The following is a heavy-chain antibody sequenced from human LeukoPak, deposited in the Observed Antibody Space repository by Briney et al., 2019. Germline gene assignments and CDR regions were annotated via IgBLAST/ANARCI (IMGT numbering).Heavy chain of an antibody. CDR1: GGSISSYY. CDR3: ARAGDDRSGFYYGFDI. Sequence: SETLSHTCTVSGGSISSYYWSWIRQPAGKGLEWIGCIYTTGSTNYNPSLKSRVTMSVDTSKNQFSLKLSSVTAADTAVYYCARAGDDRSGFYYGFDIWGQGTMVTVSS. CDR2: IYTTGST. J-gene: IGHJ3*02. V-gene: IGHV4-4*07. D-gene: IGHD3-22*01.